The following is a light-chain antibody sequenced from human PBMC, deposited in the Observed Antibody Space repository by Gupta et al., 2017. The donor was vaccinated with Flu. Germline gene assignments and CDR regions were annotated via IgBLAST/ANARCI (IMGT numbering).Light chain of an antibody. CDR1: QSVSSY. CDR3: QQRST. V-gene: IGKV3-11*01. CDR2: DAS. Sequence: EIVFTQSPATLSLSPGERATLSCRASQSVSSYLAWYQQKPGQAHRLLIYDASNRATGIPARFSGSGSGTDFTLTISSLEPEDFAGYYCQQRSTFGPGTKVDIK. J-gene: IGKJ3*01.